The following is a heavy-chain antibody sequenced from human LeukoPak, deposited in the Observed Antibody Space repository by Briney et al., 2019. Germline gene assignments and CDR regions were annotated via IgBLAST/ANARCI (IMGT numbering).Heavy chain of an antibody. CDR2: INHSGST. D-gene: IGHD2-2*01. CDR1: GVSFSGYY. CDR3: ARVVQGFDDFEI. Sequence: SETLSLTCAVYGVSFSGYYWSWIRQPPGKGLEWIGEINHSGSTNYNPSLKNRVTISVDTSKNQFSLKLSSVTAADTAVYYCARVVQGFDDFEIWGQGTMVTVSS. J-gene: IGHJ3*02. V-gene: IGHV4-34*01.